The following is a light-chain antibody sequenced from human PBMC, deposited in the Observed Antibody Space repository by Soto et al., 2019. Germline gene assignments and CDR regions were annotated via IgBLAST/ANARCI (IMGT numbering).Light chain of an antibody. CDR2: GAS. J-gene: IGKJ2*01. CDR1: QSVSSY. CDR3: QHRGKWPRT. Sequence: EIVLTQSPATLSLSPGERATLSCRASQSVSSYLAWYQQKPGQAPRLLIYGASNRATGTPARFSGSGSGTDFTLTICSLEPEDFAVYYCQHRGKWPRTFGQGTKLEIK. V-gene: IGKV3-11*01.